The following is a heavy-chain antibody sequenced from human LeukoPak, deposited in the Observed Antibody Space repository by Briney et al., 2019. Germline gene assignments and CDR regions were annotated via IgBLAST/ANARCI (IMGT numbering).Heavy chain of an antibody. D-gene: IGHD3-10*01. V-gene: IGHV1-69*01. J-gene: IGHJ6*03. CDR1: GGTFSSYA. Sequence: GSSVKVSCKASGGTFSSYAISWVRQAPGQGLEWMGGIIPIFGTANYAQKFQGRVTITADESTSTAYMELSSLRSEDTAVYYCARAMVRAMYYYYYYMDVWGKGTTVTVSS. CDR3: ARAMVRAMYYYYYYMDV. CDR2: IIPIFGTA.